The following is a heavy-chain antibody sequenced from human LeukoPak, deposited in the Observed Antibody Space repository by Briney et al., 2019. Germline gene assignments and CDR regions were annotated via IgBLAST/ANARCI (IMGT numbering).Heavy chain of an antibody. D-gene: IGHD3-22*01. CDR3: AKDARIYYDSSGYYDY. J-gene: IGHJ4*02. Sequence: GGSLRLSCAASGFTFSSYGMHWVRQAPGKGLEWVAFIQYDGSNKYYADSVKGRFTISRDNSKNTLYLQMNSLRAEDTAVYYCAKDARIYYDSSGYYDYWGQGTLVTVSS. V-gene: IGHV3-30*02. CDR1: GFTFSSYG. CDR2: IQYDGSNK.